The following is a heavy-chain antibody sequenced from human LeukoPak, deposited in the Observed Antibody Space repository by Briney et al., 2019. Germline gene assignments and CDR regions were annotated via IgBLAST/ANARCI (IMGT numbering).Heavy chain of an antibody. CDR3: ARSLIAAGNWFDP. V-gene: IGHV4-30-4*01. Sequence: PSETLSLTCTVSGGSISSGDYYWSWIRQPPGKGLEWIGYIYYSGSTYYNPSLKSRVTISVDTSKNQFSLKLSSVTAADTAAYYCARSLIAAGNWFDPWGQGTLVTVSS. CDR2: IYYSGST. D-gene: IGHD2-15*01. J-gene: IGHJ5*02. CDR1: GGSISSGDYY.